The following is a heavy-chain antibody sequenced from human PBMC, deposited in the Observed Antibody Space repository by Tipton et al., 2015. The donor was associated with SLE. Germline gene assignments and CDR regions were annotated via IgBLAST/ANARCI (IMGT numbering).Heavy chain of an antibody. CDR1: GFTFSSYA. CDR2: ISGSGGST. J-gene: IGHJ6*03. D-gene: IGHD6-6*01. Sequence: SLRLSCAASGFTFSSYAMSWVRQAPGKGLEWVSAISGSGGSTYYADSVKGRFTISRDNSKNTLYLQMNSLRAEDTAVYYCAKAPGAARRGYYMDVWGKGTMVTVSS. V-gene: IGHV3-23*01. CDR3: AKAPGAARRGYYMDV.